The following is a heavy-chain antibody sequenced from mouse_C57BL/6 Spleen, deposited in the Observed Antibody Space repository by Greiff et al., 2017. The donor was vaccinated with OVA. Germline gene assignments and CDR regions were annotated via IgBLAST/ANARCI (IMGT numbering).Heavy chain of an antibody. CDR3: GYSSYVLFAY. V-gene: IGHV1-26*01. Sequence: VQLKQSGPELVKPGASVKISCKASGYTFTDYYMNWVKQSHGKSLEWIGDINPNNGGTSYNQKFKGKATLTVDKSSSTAYMELRSLTSEDSAVYNCGYSSYVLFAYWGKGTLVTVSA. D-gene: IGHD1-1*01. CDR2: INPNNGGT. CDR1: GYTFTDYY. J-gene: IGHJ3*01.